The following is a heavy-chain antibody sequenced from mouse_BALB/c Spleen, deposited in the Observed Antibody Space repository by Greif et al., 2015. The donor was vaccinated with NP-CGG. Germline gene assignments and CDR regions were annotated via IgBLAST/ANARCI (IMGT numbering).Heavy chain of an antibody. V-gene: IGHV1-69*02. CDR1: GYTFTSYW. CDR2: IYPSDSYT. D-gene: IGHD1-2*01. J-gene: IGHJ4*01. Sequence: VQLQQSGAELVRPGASVKLSCKASGYTFTSYWINWVKQRPGQGLEWIGNIYPSDSYTNYNQKFKDKATLTVDKSSSTAYMQLSSPTSEDSAVYYCTTEGVTTALYAMDYWGQGTSVTVSS. CDR3: TTEGVTTALYAMDY.